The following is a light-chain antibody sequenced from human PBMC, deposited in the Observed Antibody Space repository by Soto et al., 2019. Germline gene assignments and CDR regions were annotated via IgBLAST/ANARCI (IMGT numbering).Light chain of an antibody. V-gene: IGLV2-14*01. CDR1: SSDVGGYNY. CDR2: DVS. CDR3: SSYRSGSTHYV. Sequence: QSALTQPASVSGSPGQPITISCTGTSSDVGGYNYVSWYQQHPDKAPKVMIYDVSSLPSGVSNRFSGSKSGNTASLTISGLQAEDEADYDCSSYRSGSTHYVFGTGTKVTVL. J-gene: IGLJ1*01.